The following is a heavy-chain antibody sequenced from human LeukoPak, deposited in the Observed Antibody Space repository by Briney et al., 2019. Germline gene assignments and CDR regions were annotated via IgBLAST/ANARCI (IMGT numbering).Heavy chain of an antibody. CDR3: ARDRRSTSGYWFDP. CDR2: ISSSSTI. J-gene: IGHJ5*02. Sequence: PGGSLRLSCAASGFTFSSYSMNWVRQAPGKGLEWVSYISSSSTIYYADSVKGRFTISRDNAKNSLYLQMNSLRAEDTAVYYCARDRRSTSGYWFDPWGQGTLVTVSS. CDR1: GFTFSSYS. D-gene: IGHD2-2*01. V-gene: IGHV3-48*01.